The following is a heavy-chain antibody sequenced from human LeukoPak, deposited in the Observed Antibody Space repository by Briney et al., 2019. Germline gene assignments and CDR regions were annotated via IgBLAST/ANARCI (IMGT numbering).Heavy chain of an antibody. J-gene: IGHJ4*02. CDR2: IWYDGSNK. CDR1: GFTFSSYG. Sequence: GRSLRLSCAASGFTFSSYGMHWVRQAPGKGLEWVAVIWYDGSNKYYADSVKGRFTISRDNSKNTLFLQMNSLRAEDTAVYYCAKDGGLWVSAHWGDSWGRGTLVTVSS. V-gene: IGHV3-33*06. D-gene: IGHD7-27*01. CDR3: AKDGGLWVSAHWGDS.